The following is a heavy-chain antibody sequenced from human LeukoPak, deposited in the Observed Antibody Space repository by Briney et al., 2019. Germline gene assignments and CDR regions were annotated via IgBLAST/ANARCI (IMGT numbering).Heavy chain of an antibody. Sequence: GWSLSLTCVAYGCTFSSHAMSWVRQAPGKGLEWVSTLGDRSRSTYYARVVKGRFTTYREYSMNTLYLHMTSLRAEDRASYYCVRGARHDDLWSGYFFDYWGQGTLVTVSS. CDR2: LGDRSRST. J-gene: IGHJ4*02. V-gene: IGHV3-23*01. CDR1: GCTFSSHA. D-gene: IGHD3-3*01. CDR3: VRGARHDDLWSGYFFDY.